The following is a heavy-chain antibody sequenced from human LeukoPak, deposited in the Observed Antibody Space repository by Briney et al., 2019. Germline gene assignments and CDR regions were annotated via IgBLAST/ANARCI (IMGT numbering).Heavy chain of an antibody. CDR1: GYTFTSYG. D-gene: IGHD3-10*01. V-gene: IGHV1-18*01. CDR3: ARDTPHMVRGRPGSPFPH. Sequence: GASVKVSCKASGYTFTSYGISWVRQAPGQGLEWMGWISAYNGNTNYAQKLQGRVTMTTDTSTSTAYMELRSLRSDDTAVYYCARDTPHMVRGRPGSPFPHWGQGTLVTVSS. CDR2: ISAYNGNT. J-gene: IGHJ4*02.